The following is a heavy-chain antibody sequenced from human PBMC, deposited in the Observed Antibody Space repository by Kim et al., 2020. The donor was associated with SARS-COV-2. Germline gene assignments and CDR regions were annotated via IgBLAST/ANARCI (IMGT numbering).Heavy chain of an antibody. CDR3: ARGYGYDSSGYHDPRHDAFDI. J-gene: IGHJ3*02. Sequence: GGSLRLSCAASGFTFSSYGMHWVRQAPGKGLEWVAVIWYDGSNKYYADSVKGRFTISRDNSKNTLYLQMNSLRAEDTAVYYCARGYGYDSSGYHDPRHDAFDICGQGTMVTVSS. CDR1: GFTFSSYG. D-gene: IGHD3-22*01. V-gene: IGHV3-33*01. CDR2: IWYDGSNK.